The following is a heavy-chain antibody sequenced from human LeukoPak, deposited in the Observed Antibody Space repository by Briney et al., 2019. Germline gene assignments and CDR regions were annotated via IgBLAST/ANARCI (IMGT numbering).Heavy chain of an antibody. Sequence: PSETLSLTCTVSGGSISSTTYYWDWLRQPPGKGLEWIGSIYYTGSTYYNPSLKSRVTISLDTSKNQFSLRLNSVTAADTAVYYCARGASNYGSFWFDPWGQGTLVTVSS. J-gene: IGHJ5*02. CDR2: IYYTGST. V-gene: IGHV4-39*07. CDR1: GGSISSTTYY. D-gene: IGHD4-11*01. CDR3: ARGASNYGSFWFDP.